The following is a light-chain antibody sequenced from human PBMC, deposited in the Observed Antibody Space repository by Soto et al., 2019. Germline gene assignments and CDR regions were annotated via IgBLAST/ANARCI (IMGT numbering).Light chain of an antibody. CDR1: SSNVGGYYY. CDR2: GIS. J-gene: IGLJ1*01. Sequence: QSALTQPASVSGSPGQSITISCTGTSSNVGGYYYVSWYQQLPGKAPKLMIYGISDRPSGVSNRFSGSKSGNTASLPISGLRAEDEADYYCHSYRSSSTLYVFGTGTKLTVL. V-gene: IGLV2-14*03. CDR3: HSYRSSSTLYV.